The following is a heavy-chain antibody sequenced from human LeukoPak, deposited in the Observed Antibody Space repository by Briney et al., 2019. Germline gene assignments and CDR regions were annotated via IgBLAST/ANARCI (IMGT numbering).Heavy chain of an antibody. Sequence: SETLSLTCAVYGGSFSGYYWSWIRQPPGRGLEWIGEIDHSGSTNYNPSLKSRVTISVDTSKNQFSLKLSSVTAADTAVYYCARGYCSGGSCYSYYYYNYMDVWGKGTTVTVSS. D-gene: IGHD2-15*01. J-gene: IGHJ6*03. CDR3: ARGYCSGGSCYSYYYYNYMDV. CDR1: GGSFSGYY. CDR2: IDHSGST. V-gene: IGHV4-34*01.